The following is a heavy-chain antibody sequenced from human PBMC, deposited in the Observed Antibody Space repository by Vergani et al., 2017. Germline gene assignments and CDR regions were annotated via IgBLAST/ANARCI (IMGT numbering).Heavy chain of an antibody. Sequence: QLQLQESGPRLVKPSETLSLTCSLSGMSISNNHYYWGWIRHPPGKGLEWIGSIYDSRNNNYSPSLKSRVSISVDTSKNQFSLNLTSVTAAATAVYYCARHLRQLARNDVFDIWGDGTLVTVSS. V-gene: IGHV4-39*01. D-gene: IGHD6-6*01. CDR1: GMSISNNHYY. CDR3: ARHLRQLARNDVFDI. CDR2: IYDSRNN. J-gene: IGHJ3*02.